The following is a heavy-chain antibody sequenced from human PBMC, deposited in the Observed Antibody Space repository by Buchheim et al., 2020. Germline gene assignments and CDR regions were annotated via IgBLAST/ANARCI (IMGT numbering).Heavy chain of an antibody. D-gene: IGHD6-13*01. Sequence: QVQLVQSGSEVKKPGASVKVSCKASGYTFTGYFIHWVRQAPQGLEWMGLINPESGDTNYAQKFQGRVTVTRYTSISTAYMELSSLSSDDTAFYYCAKGVSSSQNWFDPWGQGTL. V-gene: IGHV1-2*06. CDR2: INPESGDT. CDR3: AKGVSSSQNWFDP. J-gene: IGHJ5*02. CDR1: GYTFTGYF.